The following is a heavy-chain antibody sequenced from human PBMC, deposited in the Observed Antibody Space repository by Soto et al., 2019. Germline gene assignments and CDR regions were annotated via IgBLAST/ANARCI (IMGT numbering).Heavy chain of an antibody. CDR1: GFTFSSYW. CDR3: ARDEAYCSGGSCYFNYYYGMDV. J-gene: IGHJ6*02. D-gene: IGHD2-15*01. CDR2: IKQDGSEK. Sequence: PGGSLRLSCAASGFTFSSYWMSWVRQAPGKGLEWVANIKQDGSEKYYVDSVKGRFTISRDNAKNSLYLQMNSLRAEDTAVYYCARDEAYCSGGSCYFNYYYGMDVWGQGTTVTVLL. V-gene: IGHV3-7*01.